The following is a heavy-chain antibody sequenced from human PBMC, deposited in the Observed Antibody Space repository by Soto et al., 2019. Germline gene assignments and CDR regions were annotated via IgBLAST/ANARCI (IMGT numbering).Heavy chain of an antibody. CDR1: GFTFSSYA. CDR3: AKDSTYDSLNGYYHYYYMDV. Sequence: GGSLRLSCAASGFTFSSYAMSWVRQAPGKGLEWVSAISGSGGSTYYADSVKGRFTISRDNSKNTLYLQMNSLRAEDTAVYYCAKDSTYDSLNGYYHYYYMDVCRKGPTVTVS. D-gene: IGHD3-9*01. CDR2: ISGSGGST. V-gene: IGHV3-23*01. J-gene: IGHJ6*03.